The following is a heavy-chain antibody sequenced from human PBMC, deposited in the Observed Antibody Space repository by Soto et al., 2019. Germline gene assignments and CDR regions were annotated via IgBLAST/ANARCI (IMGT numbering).Heavy chain of an antibody. V-gene: IGHV3-30*18. CDR3: AKDEVFYGDFFNGLDV. CDR1: GFIFSNYG. J-gene: IGHJ6*04. CDR2: VSFDGSKE. Sequence: PGGSLRLSCAASGFIFSNYGMHWVRQAPGKGLEWVAVVSFDGSKENYADSVKGRFTISRDISESTVYLQMSSLRPEDTAVYYCAKDEVFYGDFFNGLDVWGKGTTVTVSS. D-gene: IGHD4-17*01.